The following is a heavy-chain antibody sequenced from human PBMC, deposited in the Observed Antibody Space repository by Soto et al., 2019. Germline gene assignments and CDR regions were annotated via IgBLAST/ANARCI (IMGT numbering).Heavy chain of an antibody. D-gene: IGHD3-10*01. CDR1: GYTFTSYA. CDR3: ARDTFPRYGSGSFDY. CDR2: INAGNGNT. V-gene: IGHV1-3*01. J-gene: IGHJ4*02. Sequence: QVQLVQSGAEVKKPGASVKVSCKASGYTFTSYAMHWVRQAPGQRLEWMGWINAGNGNTKYSQKFQGRVTITRDTSASTAYMELSSLRPEDTAVYYCARDTFPRYGSGSFDYWGQGTLVTVSS.